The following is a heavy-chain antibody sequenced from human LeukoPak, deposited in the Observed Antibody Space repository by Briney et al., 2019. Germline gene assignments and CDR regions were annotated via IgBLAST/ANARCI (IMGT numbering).Heavy chain of an antibody. CDR1: GFTFSSYA. CDR3: AKLEYCGSTNCYWFNF. D-gene: IGHD2-2*01. V-gene: IGHV3-23*01. Sequence: GGSLRLSCAASGFTFSSYAMGWVRQAPGRGLDWVSSISGRVDTTYHADSVKGRFTIPRNNSKNTVYLQMNSLIAEDTAVYYCAKLEYCGSTNCYWFNFWGQGALVTVSS. J-gene: IGHJ4*02. CDR2: ISGRVDTT.